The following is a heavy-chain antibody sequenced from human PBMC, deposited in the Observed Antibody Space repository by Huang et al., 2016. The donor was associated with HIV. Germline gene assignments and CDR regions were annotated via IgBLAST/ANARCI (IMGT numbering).Heavy chain of an antibody. CDR2: IYYKEST. CDR3: ARHREGPVAYYSGWGSHLNYMDV. Sequence: QLLLQESGPGLVKPSEALALTCAVSGGSIRSSDYHWGWIRQPPGNGLAWIGRIYYKESTHNSPSLKSRVTIAVETSKNLFFLNLTSMAAADTAVYYCARHREGPVAYYSGWGSHLNYMDVWGRGRTVVVSS. V-gene: IGHV4-39*01. J-gene: IGHJ6*03. D-gene: IGHD3-10*01. CDR1: GGSIRSSDYH.